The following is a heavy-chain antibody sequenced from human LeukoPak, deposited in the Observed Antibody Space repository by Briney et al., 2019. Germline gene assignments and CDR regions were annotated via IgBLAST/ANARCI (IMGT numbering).Heavy chain of an antibody. CDR1: GFTFSSYA. J-gene: IGHJ4*02. CDR3: ARCGSESDY. Sequence: RSGGSLRLSCAASGFTFSSYARSWVRQAPGKGLEWVANIKEDGSQKNYVDSVKGRFTISRDNAKDSLYLQMDSLRAEDTAVYYCARCGSESDYWGQGTLVTVSS. CDR2: IKEDGSQK. D-gene: IGHD1-26*01. V-gene: IGHV3-7*01.